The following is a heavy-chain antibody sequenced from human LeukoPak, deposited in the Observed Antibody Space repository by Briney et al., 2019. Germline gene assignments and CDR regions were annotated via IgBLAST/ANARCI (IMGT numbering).Heavy chain of an antibody. CDR2: INPNSGGT. V-gene: IGHV1-2*02. J-gene: IGHJ4*02. CDR3: ARGFRYCTNGVCSKYYFDY. CDR1: GYTFTGYY. D-gene: IGHD2-8*01. Sequence: GAPVKVSRKASGYTFTGYYMHWVRQAPGQGLEWMGWINPNSGGTNYAQKFQGRVTMTRDTSISTAYRELSRLRSDDTAVYYCARGFRYCTNGVCSKYYFDYWGQGTLVTVSS.